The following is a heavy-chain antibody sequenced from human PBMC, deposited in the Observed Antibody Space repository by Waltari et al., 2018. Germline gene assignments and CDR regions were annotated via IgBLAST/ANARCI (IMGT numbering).Heavy chain of an antibody. CDR2: IYFSGTT. V-gene: IGHV4-30-4*08. Sequence: QVQLQESGPGLVKPSQTLSLTCPVSGDSITSGDSHWTWIRQPPGKGLEWIAYIYFSGTTYYNLSLKSRATISVDTSNNQFSLKLRSVTAADTAVYYCARVFYYDDNGYYVGAFDIWGQGTMVTVSS. J-gene: IGHJ3*02. D-gene: IGHD3-22*01. CDR3: ARVFYYDDNGYYVGAFDI. CDR1: GDSITSGDSH.